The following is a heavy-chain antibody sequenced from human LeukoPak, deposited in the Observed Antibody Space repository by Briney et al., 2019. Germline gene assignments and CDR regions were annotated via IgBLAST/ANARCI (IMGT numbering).Heavy chain of an antibody. CDR3: AKDPRTLEWLFSYFDY. V-gene: IGHV3-30*02. CDR1: GFTFSSYG. D-gene: IGHD3-3*01. Sequence: GGSLRLSCAASGFTFSSYGMHWVRQAPGKGLEWVAFIRYDGSNKYYADSVKGRFTISRDNSKNTLYPQMNSLRAEDTAVYYCAKDPRTLEWLFSYFDYWGQGTLVTVSS. CDR2: IRYDGSNK. J-gene: IGHJ4*02.